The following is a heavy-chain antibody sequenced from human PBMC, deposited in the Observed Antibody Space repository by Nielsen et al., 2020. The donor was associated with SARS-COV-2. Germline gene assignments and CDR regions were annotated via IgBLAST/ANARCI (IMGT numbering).Heavy chain of an antibody. CDR3: ARVGSYGDPEYLDY. CDR1: GFNLRGYW. D-gene: IGHD4/OR15-4a*01. CDR2: IKLDGSEK. J-gene: IGHJ4*02. V-gene: IGHV3-7*01. Sequence: GESPKISCVVLGFNLRGYWMTWVRQAPGKGLEWVGNIKLDGSEKYYVDSVKGRFTISRDNARNTLYLQMNSLRVEDTAVYYCARVGSYGDPEYLDYWGQGALVTVS.